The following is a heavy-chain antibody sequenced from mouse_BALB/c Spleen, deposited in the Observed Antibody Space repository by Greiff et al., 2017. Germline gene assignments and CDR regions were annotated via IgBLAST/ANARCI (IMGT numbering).Heavy chain of an antibody. CDR3: ARDYYGSRRYFDV. V-gene: IGHV3-8*02. D-gene: IGHD1-1*01. J-gene: IGHJ1*01. CDR2: ISYSGST. CDR1: GDSITSGY. Sequence: EVQLQQSGPSLVKPSQTLSLTCSVTGDSITSGYWNWIRKFPGNKLEYMGYISYSGSTYYNPSLKSRISITRDTSKNQYYLQLNSVTTEDTATYYCARDYYGSRRYFDVWGAGTTVTVSS.